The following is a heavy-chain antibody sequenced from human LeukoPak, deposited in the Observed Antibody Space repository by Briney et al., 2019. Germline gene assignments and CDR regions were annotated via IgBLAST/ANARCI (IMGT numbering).Heavy chain of an antibody. D-gene: IGHD1-26*01. V-gene: IGHV3-30*18. CDR2: ISYDGSNK. CDR1: GFTISSYG. CDR3: AKDRLGAFDY. J-gene: IGHJ4*02. Sequence: GGSLRLSCAASGFTISSYGMHWVRQAPGKGLEWVAVISYDGSNKYYADSVKGRFTISRDNSKNTLYLQMNSLRAEDTAVYYCAKDRLGAFDYWGQGTLVTVSS.